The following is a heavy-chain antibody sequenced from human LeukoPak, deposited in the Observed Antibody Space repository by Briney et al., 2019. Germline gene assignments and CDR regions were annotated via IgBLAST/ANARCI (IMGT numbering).Heavy chain of an antibody. D-gene: IGHD2-8*02. V-gene: IGHV4-30-4*01. CDR2: TYYREIG. CDR3: ATRSRLVAFDI. CDR1: GGSISSADYY. Sequence: SPTLSLTCTVSGGSISSADYYWTWVRQPPGEGLEWIGYTYYREIGHYNPSLESRVTISVDTSKNQFSLRLSSVTAADTAVYYCATRSRLVAFDIWGQGTMVTVSS. J-gene: IGHJ3*02.